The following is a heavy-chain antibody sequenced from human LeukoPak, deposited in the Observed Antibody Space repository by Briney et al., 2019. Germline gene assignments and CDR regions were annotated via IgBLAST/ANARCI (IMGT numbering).Heavy chain of an antibody. D-gene: IGHD4-17*01. Sequence: GASVKVSCKASGYTFTGYYMHWVRQAPGQGLEWMGRIIPILGIANYAQKFQGRVTITADKSTSTAYMELSSLRSEDTAVYYCARDYGDKKVDYWGQGTLVTVSS. CDR1: GYTFTGYY. J-gene: IGHJ4*02. CDR2: IIPILGIA. V-gene: IGHV1-69*04. CDR3: ARDYGDKKVDY.